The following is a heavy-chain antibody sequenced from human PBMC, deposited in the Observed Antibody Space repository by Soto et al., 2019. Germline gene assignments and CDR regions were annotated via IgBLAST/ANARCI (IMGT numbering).Heavy chain of an antibody. J-gene: IGHJ5*02. CDR1: GGSISSYY. CDR2: IYYSGST. D-gene: IGHD3-22*01. Sequence: SETLSLTCTVSGGSISSYYWSWIRQPPGKGLEWIGYIYYSGSTNYNPSLKSRVTISVDTSKNQFSLKLSSVTAADTAVYYCARLYGDYYDSSGYPYNWFDPWGQGTLVTVS. V-gene: IGHV4-59*01. CDR3: ARLYGDYYDSSGYPYNWFDP.